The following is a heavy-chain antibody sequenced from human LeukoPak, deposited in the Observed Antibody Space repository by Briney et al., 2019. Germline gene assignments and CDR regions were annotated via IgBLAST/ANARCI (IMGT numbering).Heavy chain of an antibody. CDR1: GFTFSTYA. D-gene: IGHD6-25*01. Sequence: GGSLRLSCPASGFTFSTYAMHWVRQAPGKGLESVSTISSNGGSTYYADSVKGRFTISRDNSMNTLYLQMSSLTAEDTAVYYCLKVPNSSSGYWGQGTLVTVSS. J-gene: IGHJ4*02. V-gene: IGHV3-64D*09. CDR3: LKVPNSSSGY. CDR2: ISSNGGST.